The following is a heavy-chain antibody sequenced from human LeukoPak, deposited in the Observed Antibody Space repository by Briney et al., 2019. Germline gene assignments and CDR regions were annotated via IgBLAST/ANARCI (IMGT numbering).Heavy chain of an antibody. Sequence: ASVKVSCKASGYTFTSYDINWVRQANGQGLEWMGWMNPNSGNTGYAQKFQGRVTMTRNTTISTAYMELSSLRYEDTAVYYCARGRPNWGSEYAFDIWGQGTMATVSS. CDR1: GYTFTSYD. D-gene: IGHD7-27*01. J-gene: IGHJ3*02. V-gene: IGHV1-8*01. CDR3: ARGRPNWGSEYAFDI. CDR2: MNPNSGNT.